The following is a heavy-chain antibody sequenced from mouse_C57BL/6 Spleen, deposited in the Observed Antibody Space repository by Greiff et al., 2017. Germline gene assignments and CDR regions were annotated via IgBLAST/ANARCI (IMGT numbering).Heavy chain of an antibody. Sequence: EVQLVESGGGLVKPGGSLKLSCAASGFTFSSYAMSWVRQTPEKRLEWVATISDGGSYTYYPDNVKGRFTISRDNAKNNLYLQMSHLKSEDTAMYYCARDGGLLSYDYDRFFDYWGQGTTLTVSS. CDR1: GFTFSSYA. CDR2: ISDGGSYT. CDR3: ARDGGLLSYDYDRFFDY. J-gene: IGHJ2*01. D-gene: IGHD2-4*01. V-gene: IGHV5-4*01.